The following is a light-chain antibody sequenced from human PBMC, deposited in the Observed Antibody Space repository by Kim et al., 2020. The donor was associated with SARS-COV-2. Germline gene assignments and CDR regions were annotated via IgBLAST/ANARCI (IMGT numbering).Light chain of an antibody. CDR1: QIISSW. CDR3: QQYNSYWT. V-gene: IGKV1-5*03. CDR2: KAS. J-gene: IGKJ1*01. Sequence: SASVGDRVTITCRASQIISSWLAWYHQKPGKAPKLLIYKASSLESGVPSRFRGSGSGTEFTFTISSLQPDDFATYFCQQYNSYWTFGQGTKVDIK.